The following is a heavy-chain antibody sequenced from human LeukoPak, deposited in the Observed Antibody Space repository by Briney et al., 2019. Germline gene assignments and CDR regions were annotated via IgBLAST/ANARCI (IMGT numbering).Heavy chain of an antibody. CDR2: ISSSGSTI. CDR3: ARSEGRIAAAGTLYMDV. D-gene: IGHD6-13*01. CDR1: GFTFSSYE. Sequence: GGSLRLSCAASGFTFSSYEMNWVRQAPGKGLEWVSYISSSGSTIYYADSVKGRFTISRDDAKNSLDLQMNSLRAEDTAVYYCARSEGRIAAAGTLYMDVWGKGTTVTVSS. V-gene: IGHV3-48*03. J-gene: IGHJ6*03.